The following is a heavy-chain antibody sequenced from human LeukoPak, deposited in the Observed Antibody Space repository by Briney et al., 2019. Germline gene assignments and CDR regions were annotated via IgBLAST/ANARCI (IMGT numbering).Heavy chain of an antibody. CDR3: ARVFSAFFIFVVVAPSSSYYYYMDV. Sequence: GGSLRLSCAASGFTFDDYAMHWVRQAPGKGLEWVSGISWNSGSIGYADSVKGRFTISRDNAKNSLYLQMNSLRAEDTAVYYCARVFSAFFIFVVVAPSSSYYYYMDVWGKGTTVTVSS. J-gene: IGHJ6*03. CDR2: ISWNSGSI. V-gene: IGHV3-9*01. D-gene: IGHD2-2*01. CDR1: GFTFDDYA.